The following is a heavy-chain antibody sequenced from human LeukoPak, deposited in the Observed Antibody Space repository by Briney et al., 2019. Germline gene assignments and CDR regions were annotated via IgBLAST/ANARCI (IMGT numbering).Heavy chain of an antibody. CDR2: IYHSGST. V-gene: IGHV4-38-2*01. Sequence: SETLSLTCGVSGYSISSGYFWGWIRQSPGKGLEWIGSIYHSGSTYYNPSLKSRVTISVDTSKNQFSLKLSSVTAADTAVYYCARLESGYYGSGSPDYWDQGTLVTVSS. D-gene: IGHD3-10*01. CDR1: GYSISSGYF. CDR3: ARLESGYYGSGSPDY. J-gene: IGHJ4*02.